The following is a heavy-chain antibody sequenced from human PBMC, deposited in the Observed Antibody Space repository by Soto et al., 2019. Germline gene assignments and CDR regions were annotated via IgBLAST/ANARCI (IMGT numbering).Heavy chain of an antibody. D-gene: IGHD3-10*01. CDR1: GVSISSYY. J-gene: IGHJ4*02. V-gene: IGHV4-4*07. CDR2: IYTSGST. CDR3: ARDLKFGQADY. Sequence: SDTLALTCTFSGVSISSYYWTLIAQLSGKGLECIGRIYTSGSTNYKPSLKSRVTMSVDTSKNQFSLKLSSVTAADTAVYYCARDLKFGQADYWGQGSQVTVSS.